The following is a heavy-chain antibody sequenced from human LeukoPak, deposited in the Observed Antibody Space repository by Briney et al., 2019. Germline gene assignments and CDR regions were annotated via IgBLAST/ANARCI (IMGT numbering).Heavy chain of an antibody. D-gene: IGHD3-22*01. Sequence: SGGSLRLSCAAFGLTFSDHYMDWVRQAPGKGLEWVGRIRKRDHSYSTEYAASMKGRFTISKDDSKNSLYLQMKSLKTEDRAVYYCAGGVEDSSSCHYYFEYWGQGTLVTVSS. CDR1: GLTFSDHY. V-gene: IGHV3-72*01. CDR2: IRKRDHSYST. J-gene: IGHJ4*02. CDR3: AGGVEDSSSCHYYFEY.